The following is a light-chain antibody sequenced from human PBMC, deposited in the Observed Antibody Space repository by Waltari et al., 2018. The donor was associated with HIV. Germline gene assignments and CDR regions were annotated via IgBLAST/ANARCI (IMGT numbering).Light chain of an antibody. CDR1: SINVGRDDL. CDR3: CSCPRSGIRYV. J-gene: IGLJ1*01. CDR2: EVT. V-gene: IGLV2-23*02. Sequence: QSALTQPASVSGSPGQSITISCTGTSINVGRDDLVFWYQQHPGEAPKLIIYEVTKRPSGVSNRFSGSKSGNTASLTISGLQAEDEADYYCCSCPRSGIRYVFGTGTKVTVL.